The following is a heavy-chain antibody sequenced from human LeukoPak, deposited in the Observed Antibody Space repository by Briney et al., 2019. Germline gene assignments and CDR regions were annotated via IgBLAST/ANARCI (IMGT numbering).Heavy chain of an antibody. J-gene: IGHJ4*02. V-gene: IGHV3-23*01. D-gene: IGHD2-15*01. CDR3: AKQLGYCSDGSCYFPY. CDR2: ISDSGGST. Sequence: GGSLRLSCAASGFAFNDYAMSWVRQAPGKGLEWVSGISDSGGSTHYADSVKGRFTISRDNSKSTLCLQMNSLRAEDTAVYYCAKQLGYCSDGSCYFPYWGQGTLVTVSS. CDR1: GFAFNDYA.